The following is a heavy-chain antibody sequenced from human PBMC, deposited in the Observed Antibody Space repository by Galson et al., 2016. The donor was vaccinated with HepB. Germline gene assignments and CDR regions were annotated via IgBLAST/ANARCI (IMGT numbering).Heavy chain of an antibody. V-gene: IGHV3-23*01. CDR2: ISGSGGTT. D-gene: IGHD3-9*01. J-gene: IGHJ4*02. Sequence: SLRLSCAASGFTFRNYAMSWVRQAPGKGLEWVSSISGSGGTTYYADSLKGRFTISRDNSNNTLYLQMNSLRAEDTAVYYCAKVLRYFDWLPYYFDYWGQGSLVTVSS. CDR1: GFTFRNYA. CDR3: AKVLRYFDWLPYYFDY.